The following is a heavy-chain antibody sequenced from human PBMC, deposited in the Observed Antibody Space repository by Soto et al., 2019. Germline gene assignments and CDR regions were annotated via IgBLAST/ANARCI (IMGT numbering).Heavy chain of an antibody. V-gene: IGHV3-7*03. D-gene: IGHD6-6*01. CDR2: MKEDGGEI. J-gene: IGHJ4*02. CDR3: ARGWAALDY. Sequence: VSLRLACVASGFTVSSQWVTWVRQAPGEGLGWVANMKEDGGEIYYVDSVKGRFTISRDNAKNLLYLQMNSLRAEDTAIYYCARGWAALDYWGQGALVTVSS. CDR1: GFTVSSQW.